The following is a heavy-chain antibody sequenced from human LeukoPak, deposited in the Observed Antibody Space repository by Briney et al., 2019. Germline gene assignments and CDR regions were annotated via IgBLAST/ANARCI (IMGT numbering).Heavy chain of an antibody. CDR1: GFTFSSYS. Sequence: GGSLRLSCAASGFTFSSYSMNWVRQAPGKGLEWVSSISSSSSYIYYADSVKGRFTISRDNAKNSLYLQMNSLRAEDTAVYYCAREWPGIAVATTPGAYFDYWGQGTLVTVSS. J-gene: IGHJ4*02. CDR2: ISSSSSYI. D-gene: IGHD6-19*01. V-gene: IGHV3-21*01. CDR3: AREWPGIAVATTPGAYFDY.